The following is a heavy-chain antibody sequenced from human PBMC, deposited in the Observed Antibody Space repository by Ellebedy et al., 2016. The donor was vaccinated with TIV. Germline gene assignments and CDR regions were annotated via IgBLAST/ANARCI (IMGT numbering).Heavy chain of an antibody. D-gene: IGHD6-13*01. J-gene: IGHJ4*02. CDR3: ARVRAAAGMAHFDN. Sequence: MPSETLSLTCAVYGGSFSGYYWSWIRQPPGKGLEWIGEINHSGSTNYNPSLKSRVTISVDTSKNQFSLKQRSVTAADTAVYYCARVRAAAGMAHFDNWGQGTLVTVSS. CDR1: GGSFSGYY. V-gene: IGHV4-34*01. CDR2: INHSGST.